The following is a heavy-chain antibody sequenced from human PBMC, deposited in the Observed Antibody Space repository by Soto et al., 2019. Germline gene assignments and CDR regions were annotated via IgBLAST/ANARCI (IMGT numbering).Heavy chain of an antibody. CDR3: ARGTYDYVWGSYPAQAGMDV. D-gene: IGHD3-16*02. V-gene: IGHV1-3*01. CDR1: GYTFTSYA. J-gene: IGHJ6*02. Sequence: AASVKVSCKASGYTFTSYATHWVRQAPGQRLEWMGWINAGNGNTKYSQKFQGRVTITRDTSASTAYMELSSLRSEDTAVYYCARGTYDYVWGSYPAQAGMDVWGQGTTVTVSS. CDR2: INAGNGNT.